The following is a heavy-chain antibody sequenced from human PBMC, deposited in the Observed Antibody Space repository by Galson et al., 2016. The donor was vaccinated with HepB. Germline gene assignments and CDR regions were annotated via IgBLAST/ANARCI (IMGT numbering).Heavy chain of an antibody. Sequence: SLRLSCAVSGFTFDGYGMTWVRQAPGKGLAWVSGINWSGDRTAYAASVKGRFTMYRDVARNSLYLQMSSLRVEDTALYQCARGLVGSGMDVWGQGTTVTVSS. CDR2: INWSGDRT. CDR1: GFTFDGYG. D-gene: IGHD3-10*01. V-gene: IGHV3-20*01. J-gene: IGHJ6*02. CDR3: ARGLVGSGMDV.